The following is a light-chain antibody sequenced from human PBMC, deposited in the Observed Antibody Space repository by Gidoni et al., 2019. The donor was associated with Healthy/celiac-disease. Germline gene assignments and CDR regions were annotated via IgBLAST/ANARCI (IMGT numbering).Light chain of an antibody. CDR3: QQYGSSPPGT. CDR1: QSVSSSY. CDR2: GSS. Sequence: EIVLTQSPGTLSLSPGERATLSCRASQSVSSSYLAWYQHKPGQAPRLLIYGSSSRATGIPDRFSGSGSGTDFTLTISRLEPEDFAGYYCQQYGSSPPGTFGQGTKVEIK. V-gene: IGKV3-20*01. J-gene: IGKJ1*01.